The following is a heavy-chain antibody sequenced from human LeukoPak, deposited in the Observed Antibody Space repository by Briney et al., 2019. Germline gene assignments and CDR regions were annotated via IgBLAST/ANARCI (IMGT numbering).Heavy chain of an antibody. Sequence: ASVKVSCKASGYTFTGYYMHWVPQAPGQGLEWMGWINPNSGGTNYAQKFQGRVTMTRDTSISTAYMELSRLRSDDTAVYYCARNKLVGATHTYDAFDIWGQGTMVTVSS. CDR3: ARNKLVGATHTYDAFDI. CDR2: INPNSGGT. D-gene: IGHD1-26*01. V-gene: IGHV1-2*02. CDR1: GYTFTGYY. J-gene: IGHJ3*02.